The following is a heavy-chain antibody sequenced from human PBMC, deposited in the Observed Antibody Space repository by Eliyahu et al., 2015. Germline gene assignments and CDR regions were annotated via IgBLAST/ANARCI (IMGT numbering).Heavy chain of an antibody. V-gene: IGHV3-23*01. CDR2: ISGSGGST. J-gene: IGHJ3*02. CDR3: AKGFSGSYYVDDAFDI. CDR1: GFXLSSYA. Sequence: EVQLLESGGGLVQPGGSLRXXCAASGFXLSSYAMSWVRQAPGKGLEWVSAISGSGGSTYYADSVKGRFTISRDNSKNTLYLQMNSLRAEDTAVYYCAKGFSGSYYVDDAFDIWGQGTMVTVSS. D-gene: IGHD1-26*01.